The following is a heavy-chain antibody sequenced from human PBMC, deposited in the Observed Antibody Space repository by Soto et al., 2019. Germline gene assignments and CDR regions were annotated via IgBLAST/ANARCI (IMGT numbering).Heavy chain of an antibody. V-gene: IGHV3-23*01. D-gene: IGHD1-26*01. CDR1: GFTFGNYA. CDR3: AQAISRERQIDY. CDR2: ISSTADGT. J-gene: IGHJ4*02. Sequence: GGSLRLSCAASGFTFGNYAMGWVRQAPGKGLEWVSTISSTADGTDYADSVKGRFTISRFNSKNTLYLQMNSLRAEDTAVYYCAQAISRERQIDYWGQGTLVTVSS.